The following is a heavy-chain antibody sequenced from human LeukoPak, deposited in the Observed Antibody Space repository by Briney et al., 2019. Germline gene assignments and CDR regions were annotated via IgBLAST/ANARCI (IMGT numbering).Heavy chain of an antibody. J-gene: IGHJ4*02. D-gene: IGHD4-17*01. CDR1: GGSISSGSYY. Sequence: PSQTLSLTCTVSGGSISSGSYYWSWIRQTAGKELEWLGRIYTSGSTNYNPSLKSRVTISVDTSKNQFSLKLSSVTAADTAVYYCARDSRDYGDYYFDYWGQGTLVTVSS. CDR2: IYTSGST. V-gene: IGHV4-61*02. CDR3: ARDSRDYGDYYFDY.